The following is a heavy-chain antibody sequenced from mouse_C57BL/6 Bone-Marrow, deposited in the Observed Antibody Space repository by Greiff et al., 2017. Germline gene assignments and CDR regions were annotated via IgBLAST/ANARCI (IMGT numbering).Heavy chain of an antibody. CDR2: IYPGSGST. CDR1: GYTFTSYW. CDR3: ATIYDCYQQSFSWYFDV. V-gene: IGHV1-55*01. D-gene: IGHD2-3*01. Sequence: QVQLQQPGAELVKPGASVKMSCTASGYTFTSYWITWVKQRPGQGLEWIGDIYPGSGSTNYNEKFKSKATLTVDTSSSTAYMQLSSLTSEDSAVYYCATIYDCYQQSFSWYFDVWGTGTTVTVSS. J-gene: IGHJ1*03.